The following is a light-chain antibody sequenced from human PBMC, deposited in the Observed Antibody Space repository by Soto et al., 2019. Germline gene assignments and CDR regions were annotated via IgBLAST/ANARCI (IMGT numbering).Light chain of an antibody. CDR2: AAS. CDR3: QQSYSVPLT. Sequence: DVHMTQSPSSLSASVGDRVTITCRASQYISNYVNWYQQKVGEAPKFLIHAASSLQRGVPPRFTGSGSVTDFILIINNLQPEDFATYFCQQSYSVPLTFVGGTKVEI. CDR1: QYISNY. J-gene: IGKJ4*01. V-gene: IGKV1-39*01.